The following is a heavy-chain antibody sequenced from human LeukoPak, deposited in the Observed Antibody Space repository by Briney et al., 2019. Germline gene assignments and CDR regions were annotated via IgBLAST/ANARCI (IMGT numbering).Heavy chain of an antibody. CDR1: GGFFSGYY. Sequence: PSETLSLTCAVYGGFFSGYYWSWIRQPPGKGLEWIGEINHSGSTNYNPSLKSRVTISVGTSKNQFSLKLSSVTAADTAVYYCARAGYCSGGSCYNYYYGVDVWGQGTTVTVSS. CDR3: ARAGYCSGGSCYNYYYGVDV. D-gene: IGHD2-15*01. CDR2: INHSGST. J-gene: IGHJ6*02. V-gene: IGHV4-34*01.